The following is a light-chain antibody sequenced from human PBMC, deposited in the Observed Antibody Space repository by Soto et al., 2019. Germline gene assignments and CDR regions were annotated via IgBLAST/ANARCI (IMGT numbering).Light chain of an antibody. Sequence: DIQMTPSPSSLSASVGDRVTITCRASQGISNYLAWYQQKPGKVPKLLIYAASTLQSGVPSRFSGSGSGTDFPLTISSLQPEDVATYYCQKYNSAPLFTFGPGTKVDIK. CDR1: QGISNY. V-gene: IGKV1-27*01. CDR2: AAS. CDR3: QKYNSAPLFT. J-gene: IGKJ3*01.